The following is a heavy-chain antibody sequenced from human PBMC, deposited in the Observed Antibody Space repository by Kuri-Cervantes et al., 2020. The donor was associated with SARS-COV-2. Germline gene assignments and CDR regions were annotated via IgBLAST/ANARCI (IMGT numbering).Heavy chain of an antibody. V-gene: IGHV3-49*03. Sequence: GGSLRLSCTASGFTFGDYAMSWFRQAPGKGLEWVGFIRSKAYGGTTEYAASVRGRFTISRDDSKSIAYLQMNSLKTGDTAVYYCAREGIVVVPAAIGAFDIWGQGTMVTVSS. CDR1: GFTFGDYA. CDR2: IRSKAYGGTT. J-gene: IGHJ3*02. D-gene: IGHD2-2*01. CDR3: AREGIVVVPAAIGAFDI.